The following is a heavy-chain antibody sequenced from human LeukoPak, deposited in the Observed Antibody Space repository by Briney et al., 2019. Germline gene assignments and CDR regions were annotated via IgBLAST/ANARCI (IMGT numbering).Heavy chain of an antibody. Sequence: SETLSLTCTVSGDSITSYFWSWIRQPPGKGLEWVGYIFYSGITNYNPSLKSRVTISVDTSKNQFSLKLSSVTAADTAFYYCARYIVSYPHDAFDIWGQGTMVTVSS. J-gene: IGHJ3*02. D-gene: IGHD1-26*01. V-gene: IGHV4-59*01. CDR2: IFYSGIT. CDR1: GDSITSYF. CDR3: ARYIVSYPHDAFDI.